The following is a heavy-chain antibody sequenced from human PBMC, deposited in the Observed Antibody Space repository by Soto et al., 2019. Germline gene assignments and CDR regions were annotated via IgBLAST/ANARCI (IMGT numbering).Heavy chain of an antibody. J-gene: IGHJ4*02. CDR3: ARGFPTVVTVDY. D-gene: IGHD4-17*01. Sequence: SDTLSLTCTVSGGSISSYYWIWIRQPPGKGLEWIGYIYYSGSTNYNPSLKSRVTISLDTSKNQFSLKLSSVTAADTAVYYCARGFPTVVTVDYWGQGTLVTVSS. CDR1: GGSISSYY. CDR2: IYYSGST. V-gene: IGHV4-59*08.